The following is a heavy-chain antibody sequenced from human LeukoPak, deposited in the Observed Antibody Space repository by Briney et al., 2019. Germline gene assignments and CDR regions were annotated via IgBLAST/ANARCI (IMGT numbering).Heavy chain of an antibody. CDR1: GFTSSSYG. J-gene: IGHJ5*02. CDR3: ARGDTSGWSDH. Sequence: RGSLRPSCAPSGFTSSSYGTNWVRQAPGKGLGWVSYFRSIGSTIYYADSVKGRFTISRDNAKNALYLQKHSVRAEDTAVYYCARGDTSGWSDHWGQGALVTVSS. V-gene: IGHV3-48*03. CDR2: FRSIGSTI. D-gene: IGHD6-19*01.